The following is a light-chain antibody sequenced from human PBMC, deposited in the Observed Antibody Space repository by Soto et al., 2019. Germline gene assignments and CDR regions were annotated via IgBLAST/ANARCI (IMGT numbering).Light chain of an antibody. CDR1: SSNIGAGYA. CDR3: QSYDSSVSNVV. J-gene: IGLJ2*01. V-gene: IGLV1-40*01. Sequence: QSVLTQPPSVSGAPGQRVTISCTGSSSNIGAGYAVHWYQQLPGTAPKRLIYGNNNRPSGVTDRFSGSKSGTSASLAITGLQAEDEADYYCQSYDSSVSNVVFGGGTKLTVL. CDR2: GNN.